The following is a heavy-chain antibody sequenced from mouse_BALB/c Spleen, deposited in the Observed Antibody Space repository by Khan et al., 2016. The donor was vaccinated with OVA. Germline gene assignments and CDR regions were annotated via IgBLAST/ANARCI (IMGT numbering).Heavy chain of an antibody. CDR1: GFSLTNYG. V-gene: IGHV2-6-1*01. Sequence: VQLQESGPGLAAPSQSLSITCTISGFSLTNYGVHWVRQPPGKGLEWLVVIWNDGTTTYNSSLKSRLTITKDNSQSQVFLKMNSLQTDATAIYFCARQPYYHYNIMDYWGQGTSVTVSS. CDR3: ARQPYYHYNIMDY. D-gene: IGHD2-10*01. CDR2: IWNDGTT. J-gene: IGHJ4*01.